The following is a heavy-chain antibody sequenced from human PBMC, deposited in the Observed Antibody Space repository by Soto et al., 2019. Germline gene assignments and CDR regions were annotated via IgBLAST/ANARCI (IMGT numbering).Heavy chain of an antibody. V-gene: IGHV1-2*04. Sequence: ASVKVSCKASGYAFTGYYMHWVRQAPGQGLEWMGWINPNSGGTNYAQKFQGWVTMTRDTSISTAYMELSRLRSDDTAVYYCARSGSFNYDIVTDYGMDVWGQGTTVTVSS. CDR2: INPNSGGT. CDR1: GYAFTGYY. J-gene: IGHJ6*02. D-gene: IGHD3-9*01. CDR3: ARSGSFNYDIVTDYGMDV.